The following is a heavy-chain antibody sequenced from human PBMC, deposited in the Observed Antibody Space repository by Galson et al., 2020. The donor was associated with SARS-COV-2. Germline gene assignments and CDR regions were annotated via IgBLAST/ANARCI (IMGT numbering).Heavy chain of an antibody. J-gene: IGHJ4*02. CDR2: IKSNPDGGTT. CDR1: GLTFTNAW. CDR3: THHVEMATRD. D-gene: IGHD5-12*01. Sequence: GESLKISCAASGLTFTNAWMSWVRQAPGKGLEWVGLIKSNPDGGTTDYAAPVKGRFTISRDDSKNTLYLQMHSLKTEDTAVYYCTHHVEMATRDWGQGTLVTVSS. V-gene: IGHV3-15*01.